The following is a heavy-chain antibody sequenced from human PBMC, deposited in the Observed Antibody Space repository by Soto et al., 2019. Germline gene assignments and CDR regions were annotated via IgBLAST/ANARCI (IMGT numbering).Heavy chain of an antibody. V-gene: IGHV4-31*03. CDR3: ARAYGSGYMDV. D-gene: IGHD3-10*01. J-gene: IGHJ6*02. CDR2: IYYSGST. CDR1: GGSISSGGYY. Sequence: QVQLQESGLGLVKPSQTLSLTCTVSGGSISSGGYYWSWIRQHPGKGLEWIGYIYYSGSTYYNASLKSRVTISVDTSKNQFSLKLSSVTAADTAVYYCARAYGSGYMDVWGQGTTVTVSS.